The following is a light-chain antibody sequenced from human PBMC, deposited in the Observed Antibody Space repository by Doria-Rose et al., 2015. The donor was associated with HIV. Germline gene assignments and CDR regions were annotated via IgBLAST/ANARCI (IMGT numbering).Light chain of an antibody. V-gene: IGLV1-40*01. CDR1: SSNIGAGFD. J-gene: IGLJ1*01. Sequence: QSVLTQPPSVSGAPGQRVAISCTGNSSNIGAGFDVNWYQQFPGTAPKLLIHGNTNRPSGVPDRFSGSKSGTSASLVISGLRAEDEADYYCQSYDSRLSVYVFELGPRSPS. CDR3: QSYDSRLSVYV. CDR2: GNT.